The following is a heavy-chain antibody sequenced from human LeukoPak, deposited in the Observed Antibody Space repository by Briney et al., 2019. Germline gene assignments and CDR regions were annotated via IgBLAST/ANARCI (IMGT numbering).Heavy chain of an antibody. CDR3: AKGRAARPELDY. D-gene: IGHD6-6*01. V-gene: IGHV3-30*18. CDR2: ISYDGSNK. Sequence: GRSLRLSCAASGFTFDDYAMHWVRQAPGKGLEWVAVISYDGSNKYYADSVKGRFTISRDNSKNTLYLQMNSLRAEDTAVYYCAKGRAARPELDYWGQGTLVTVSS. CDR1: GFTFDDYA. J-gene: IGHJ4*02.